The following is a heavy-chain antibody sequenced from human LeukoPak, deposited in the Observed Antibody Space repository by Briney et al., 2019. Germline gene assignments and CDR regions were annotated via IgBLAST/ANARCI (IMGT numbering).Heavy chain of an antibody. CDR1: GYTFTSYD. CDR2: ISTYNGNT. J-gene: IGHJ5*02. Sequence: ASVKVSCKASGYTFTSYDINWVRQGTGQGLEWMGWISTYNGNTNYAQKLQDRVTMTTDTPTSTAYMELRSLRSDDTAVYYCARTFYYDSFDPWGQGTLVTVTS. D-gene: IGHD3-22*01. CDR3: ARTFYYDSFDP. V-gene: IGHV1-18*01.